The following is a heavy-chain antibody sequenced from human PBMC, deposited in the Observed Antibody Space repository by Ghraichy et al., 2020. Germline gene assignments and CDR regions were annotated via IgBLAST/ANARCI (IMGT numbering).Heavy chain of an antibody. V-gene: IGHV4-59*01. CDR3: AGTSQLVSLFAPPNPWYFAY. Sequence: SETLSLTCTVSGGSISSYYWSWIRQPPGKGLEWIGYSDYSGSTNYNPALKSRVTRAVDTSKNQFSLKLSSVTAADTAVYYCAGTSQLVSLFAPPNPWYFAYWGQGTLVNVSS. CDR2: SDYSGST. D-gene: IGHD6-13*01. J-gene: IGHJ4*02. CDR1: GGSISSYY.